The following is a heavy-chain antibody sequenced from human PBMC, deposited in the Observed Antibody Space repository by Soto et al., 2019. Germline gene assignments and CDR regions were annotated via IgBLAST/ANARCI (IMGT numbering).Heavy chain of an antibody. Sequence: HPGGSLRLSCAASGFTFSSYAMHWVRQAPGKGLEWVAVISYDGSNKYYADSVKGRFTISRDNSKNTLYLQMNSLRAEDTAVYYCAREELIVVVPAAIGYWGQGTLVTVSS. J-gene: IGHJ4*02. CDR3: AREELIVVVPAAIGY. V-gene: IGHV3-30-3*01. CDR2: ISYDGSNK. CDR1: GFTFSSYA. D-gene: IGHD2-2*01.